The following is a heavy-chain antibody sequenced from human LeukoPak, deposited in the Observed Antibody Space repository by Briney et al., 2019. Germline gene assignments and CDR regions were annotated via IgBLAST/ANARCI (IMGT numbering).Heavy chain of an antibody. CDR3: ARRAVNDFWSGHYYYYMDV. D-gene: IGHD3-3*01. V-gene: IGHV1-18*01. CDR1: GYTFTSYG. J-gene: IGHJ6*03. Sequence: ASVKVSCKASGYTFTSYGISWVRQAPGQGLEWMGWISAYNGNTNYAQKLQGRVTMTTDTSTSTAYMELRSLRSDDTAVYYCARRAVNDFWSGHYYYYMDVWGKGTTVTVSS. CDR2: ISAYNGNT.